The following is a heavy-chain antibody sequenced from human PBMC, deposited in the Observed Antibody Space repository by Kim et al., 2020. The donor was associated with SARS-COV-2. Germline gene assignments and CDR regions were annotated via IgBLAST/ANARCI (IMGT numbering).Heavy chain of an antibody. V-gene: IGHV1-69*01. J-gene: IGHJ4*02. CDR2: GTA. CDR3: ARGDGSFDY. Sequence: GTANYAQKFQGRVTITADESTSTAYMELSSLRSEDTAVYYCARGDGSFDYWGQRTLVTVSS.